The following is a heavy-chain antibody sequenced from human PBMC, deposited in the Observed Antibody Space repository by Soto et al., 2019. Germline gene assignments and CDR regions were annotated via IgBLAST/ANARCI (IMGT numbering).Heavy chain of an antibody. D-gene: IGHD3-3*01. Sequence: GASVKVSCKASGYTFTSYAMHWVRQAPGQRLEWMGWINAGNGNTKYSQKFQGRVTITRDTSASTAYMELSSLRSEDTAVYYCARGHRITIFRVGIMSLCPVGWGQGTLVTVSS. CDR1: GYTFTSYA. J-gene: IGHJ4*02. V-gene: IGHV1-3*01. CDR2: INAGNGNT. CDR3: ARGHRITIFRVGIMSLCPVG.